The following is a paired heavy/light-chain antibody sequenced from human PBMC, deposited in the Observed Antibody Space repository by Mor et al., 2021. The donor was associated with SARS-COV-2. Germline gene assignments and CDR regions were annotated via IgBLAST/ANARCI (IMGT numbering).Heavy chain of an antibody. Sequence: EVRLVESGGGLVKPGGSLRLSCAASGFTFSSYSMNWVRQAPGKGLEWISSISTGSSSIYYADSVKGRFTISRSNPKSSLYLQLTSLRAEDTAVYHCARWGGENYSYNMDVWGQGTTVTISS. J-gene: IGHJ6*02. CDR1: GFTFSSYS. D-gene: IGHD3-16*01. V-gene: IGHV3-21*06. CDR3: ARWGGENYSYNMDV. CDR2: ISTGSSSI.
Light chain of an antibody. CDR1: GSDIGTYNL. J-gene: IGLJ3*02. V-gene: IGLV2-23*02. CDR3: SSRTITNTWV. Sequence: QSTLTQPASVSGSPGQSITISCTGTGSDIGTYNLVSWYQHHPGKAPKLIISEVTVRPSGVSNRFSGSKSGNTASLAISGLQSEDEADYYCSSRTITNTWVFGGGTKLTVL. CDR2: EVT.